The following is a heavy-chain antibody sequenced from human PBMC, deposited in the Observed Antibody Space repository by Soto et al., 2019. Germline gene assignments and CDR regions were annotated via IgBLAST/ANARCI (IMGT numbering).Heavy chain of an antibody. CDR2: ISYDGSNK. Sequence: QVQLVESGGGVVQPGRSLRLSCAASGLTFSNYGMHWVRQAPGKGLEWVAVISYDGSNKYYADSVKGRFTISRDNSKNTQYLQMNRLRADDTAVYYCAKAPNFDWLSHFDYLGQGTLVTVSS. CDR3: AKAPNFDWLSHFDY. CDR1: GLTFSNYG. V-gene: IGHV3-30*18. D-gene: IGHD3-9*01. J-gene: IGHJ4*02.